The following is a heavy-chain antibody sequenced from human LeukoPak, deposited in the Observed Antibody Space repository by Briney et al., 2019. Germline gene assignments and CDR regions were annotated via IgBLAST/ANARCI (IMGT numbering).Heavy chain of an antibody. CDR1: GGSISSYY. D-gene: IGHD4-17*01. CDR2: IYYSGST. J-gene: IGHJ6*02. V-gene: IGHV4-59*08. CDR3: ARHVSGDYAWLDV. Sequence: SETLSLTCTVSGGSISSYYWSWTRQPPGKGLEWLGYIYYSGSTNYNPSLKSRVTISVDTSKKQFSLKLSSVTAADTAVYYCARHVSGDYAWLDVWGQGTTVTVSS.